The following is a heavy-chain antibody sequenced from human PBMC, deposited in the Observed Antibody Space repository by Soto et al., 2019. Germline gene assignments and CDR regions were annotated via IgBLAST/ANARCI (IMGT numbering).Heavy chain of an antibody. D-gene: IGHD2-2*01. CDR1: GFTFSSYA. V-gene: IGHV3-30-3*01. Sequence: PGGSLRLSCAASGFTFSSYAMHWVRQAPGKGPEWVAVISYDGSNKYYADSVKGRFTISRDNSKNTLYLQMNSLRVEDTAVYYCARGPSSLTRFDYWGQGTLVTVSS. CDR2: ISYDGSNK. CDR3: ARGPSSLTRFDY. J-gene: IGHJ4*02.